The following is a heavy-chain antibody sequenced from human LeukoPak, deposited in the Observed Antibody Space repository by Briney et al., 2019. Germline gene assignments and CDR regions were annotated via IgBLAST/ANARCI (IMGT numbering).Heavy chain of an antibody. Sequence: SKTLSLTCAVYGGSFSGYYWSWIRQPPGKGLEWIGEINHSGSTNYNPSLKSRVTISVDTSKNQFSLKLSSVTAADTAVYYCARGAGYFQHWGQGTLVTVSS. CDR2: INHSGST. J-gene: IGHJ1*01. V-gene: IGHV4-34*01. CDR1: GGSFSGYY. CDR3: ARGAGYFQH.